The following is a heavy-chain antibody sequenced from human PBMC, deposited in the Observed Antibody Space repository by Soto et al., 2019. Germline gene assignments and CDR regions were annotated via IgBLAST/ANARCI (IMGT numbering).Heavy chain of an antibody. CDR1: GASIADSH. D-gene: IGHD5-12*01. J-gene: IGHJ4*02. V-gene: IGHV4-59*01. CDR3: ARSYSAYDLFDV. CDR2: VFYTGIT. Sequence: SETLSLTCTVSGASIADSHWSWVRQPPGKGLEWVGYVFYTGITKHNPSLESRVTISIDTSAKHISLRLSSVTAADTAVYYCARSYSAYDLFDVWVQRIQVTVSS.